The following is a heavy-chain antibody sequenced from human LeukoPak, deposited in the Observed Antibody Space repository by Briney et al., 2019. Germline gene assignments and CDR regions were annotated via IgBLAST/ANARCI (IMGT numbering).Heavy chain of an antibody. J-gene: IGHJ4*02. CDR2: IIGIGVTP. CDR3: AKQQLVPTSLY. V-gene: IGHV3-23*01. D-gene: IGHD6-13*01. Sequence: CVSSIIGIGVTPYYPDSVKCRLTISRDNSKNTLYLQMNSLRAEDTAVYYCAKQQLVPTSLYWGQGTLVTVSS.